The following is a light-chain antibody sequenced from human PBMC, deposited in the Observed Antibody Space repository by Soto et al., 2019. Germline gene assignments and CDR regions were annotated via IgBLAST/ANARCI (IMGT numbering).Light chain of an antibody. Sequence: SVVSQPATVCGSRGPSITISCTGASSDVGGFDHVSWYQQHPGKVPRLLIYDVSSRPSGVSDRFSGSKSGNTASLTISGLQAEDEADYYCNSFTTTNTYVFGTVTMGTVL. J-gene: IGLJ1*01. CDR3: NSFTTTNTYV. V-gene: IGLV2-14*03. CDR2: DVS. CDR1: SSDVGGFDH.